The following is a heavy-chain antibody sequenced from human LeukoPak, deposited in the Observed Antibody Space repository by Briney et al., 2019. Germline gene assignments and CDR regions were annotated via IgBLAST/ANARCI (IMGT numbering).Heavy chain of an antibody. CDR2: INPSGGST. Sequence: ASVKVSCKASGYTFTSYYMHWVRQAPGQGLEWMGIINPSGGSTSYAQKFQGRVTMTRDTSTSTVYMELSSLRSEDTAVYYCARSGVGDYVWGSLDYWGQGTLVTVSS. CDR3: ARSGVGDYVWGSLDY. CDR1: GYTFTSYY. V-gene: IGHV1-46*01. J-gene: IGHJ4*02. D-gene: IGHD3-16*01.